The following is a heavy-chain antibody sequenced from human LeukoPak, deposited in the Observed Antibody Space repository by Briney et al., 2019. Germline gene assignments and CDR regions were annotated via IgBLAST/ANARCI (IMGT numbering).Heavy chain of an antibody. CDR1: GGSISSGPYY. V-gene: IGHV4-39*01. Sequence: SETLSLTCTVSGGSISSGPYYWGWIRQPPGKGLEWIGSIYYSGTTYYNPSLKSRVTISVDTSKNHFSLKLSSVTAADTAVYYCARRPIYAGDFNYWGQGTLVTVSS. CDR2: IYYSGTT. J-gene: IGHJ4*02. D-gene: IGHD3-9*01. CDR3: ARRPIYAGDFNY.